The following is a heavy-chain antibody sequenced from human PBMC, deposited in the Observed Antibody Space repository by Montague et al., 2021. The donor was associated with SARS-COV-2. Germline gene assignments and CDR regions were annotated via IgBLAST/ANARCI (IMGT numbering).Heavy chain of an antibody. V-gene: IGHV4-59*11. CDR2: IYYSGST. CDR3: ARRFDY. J-gene: IGHJ4*02. Sequence: SETLSLTCTVSGGSISSHYWSWIRQPPGRGLEWIGYIYYSGSTNYNPSLKSRVTISVDTSKNQFSLKLSSVTAADTAVYYCARRFDYRGQGTLGTVSS. CDR1: GGSISSHY.